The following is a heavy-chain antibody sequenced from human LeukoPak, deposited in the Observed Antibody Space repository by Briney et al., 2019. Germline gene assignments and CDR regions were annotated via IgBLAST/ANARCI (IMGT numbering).Heavy chain of an antibody. V-gene: IGHV4-61*01. J-gene: IGHJ4*02. Sequence: SETLSLTCTVSGGSVSSGSYYWSWIRQPPGKGLEWIGYIYYSGSTSYNPSLKSRVTISVDTSKNQFSLKLSSVTAADTAVYYCARGGYCSGGSCYPTYDYWGQGTLVTVSS. CDR2: IYYSGST. CDR3: ARGGYCSGGSCYPTYDY. CDR1: GGSVSSGSYY. D-gene: IGHD2-15*01.